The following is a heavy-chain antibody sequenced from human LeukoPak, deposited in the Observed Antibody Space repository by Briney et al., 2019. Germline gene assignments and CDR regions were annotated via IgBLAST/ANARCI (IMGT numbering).Heavy chain of an antibody. CDR3: GKLFYSSGMHHFDY. D-gene: IGHD3-10*01. CDR2: ISGSGGGT. J-gene: IGHJ4*02. CDR1: GFTFSSSA. Sequence: PGRSLRLSCATSGFTFSSSAMSWVRQPPGKGLAWVSTISGSGGGTYYADSVKGRFTISRDNSKNTLYLQMNSLRAEDTAVFYCGKLFYSSGMHHFDYWGQGTLVTVSS. V-gene: IGHV3-23*01.